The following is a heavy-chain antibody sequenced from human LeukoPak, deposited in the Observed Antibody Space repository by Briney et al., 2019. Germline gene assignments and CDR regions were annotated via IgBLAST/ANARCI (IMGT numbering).Heavy chain of an antibody. Sequence: SETLSLTCTVSGGSISSYYWSWIRQPPGKGLEWIGYIYYSGSTNYNPSLKSRVTISVDTSKNQFSLKLSSVTAADTAVYYCARATGGGFVDYWGQGTLVTVSS. CDR3: ARATGGGFVDY. CDR1: GGSISSYY. CDR2: IYYSGST. J-gene: IGHJ4*02. D-gene: IGHD3-10*01. V-gene: IGHV4-59*01.